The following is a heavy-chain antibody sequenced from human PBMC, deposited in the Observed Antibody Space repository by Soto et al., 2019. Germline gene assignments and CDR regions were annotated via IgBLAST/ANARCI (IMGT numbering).Heavy chain of an antibody. CDR1: GYSFTSYW. J-gene: IGHJ6*03. CDR2: IYPGDSDT. Sequence: LKISCKGSGYSFTSYWIGWVRQMPGKALEWMGIIYPGDSDTRYSPSFQGQVTISADKSISTAYLQWSSLKASDTAMYYCACRSTVTTDYYYYMDVWGKGTTVTSP. D-gene: IGHD4-4*01. V-gene: IGHV5-51*01. CDR3: ACRSTVTTDYYYYMDV.